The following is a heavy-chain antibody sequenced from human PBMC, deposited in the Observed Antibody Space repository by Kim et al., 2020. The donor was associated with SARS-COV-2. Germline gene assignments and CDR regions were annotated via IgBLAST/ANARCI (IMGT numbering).Heavy chain of an antibody. V-gene: IGHV5-51*01. CDR2: IYPGDSDT. D-gene: IGHD5-12*01. CDR1: GYSFTSYW. J-gene: IGHJ6*02. CDR3: ARTSRDGYNSYYYGMDV. Sequence: GESLKISRKGSGYSFTSYWIGWVRQMPGKGLEWMGIIYPGDSDTRYSPSFQGQVTISADKSISTAYLQWSSLKASDTAMYYCARTSRDGYNSYYYGMDVWGQGTTVTVSS.